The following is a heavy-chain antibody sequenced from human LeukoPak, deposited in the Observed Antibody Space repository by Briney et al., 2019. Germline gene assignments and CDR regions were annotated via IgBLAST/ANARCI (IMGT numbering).Heavy chain of an antibody. CDR3: ARGPDTSGYYPFDY. D-gene: IGHD3-22*01. Sequence: GASVKVSCKPSGYTFTTYYIHWVRQAPGQGLEWMGWFNPNSDYTNYAQKFQGTVTMTGDTSISTAYMELSSLRSDDTAVYYCARGPDTSGYYPFDYWGQGTLVTVSS. V-gene: IGHV1-2*02. CDR2: FNPNSDYT. J-gene: IGHJ4*02. CDR1: GYTFTTYY.